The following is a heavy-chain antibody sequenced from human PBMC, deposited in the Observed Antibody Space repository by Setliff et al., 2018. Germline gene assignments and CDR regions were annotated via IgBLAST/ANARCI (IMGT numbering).Heavy chain of an antibody. V-gene: IGHV4-61*09. CDR1: GGSINSGGYY. J-gene: IGHJ5*02. Sequence: SETLSLTCSVSGGSINSGGYYWTWIRRRPGRGLEWIGHIYTSWSTIYNPSLKSRLTISLDTSKNHVSLKLSSVTAADTAVYYCARAHTWSLPNDNSGYPGWFDPWGQGTLVTVSS. D-gene: IGHD3-22*01. CDR2: IYTSWST. CDR3: ARAHTWSLPNDNSGYPGWFDP.